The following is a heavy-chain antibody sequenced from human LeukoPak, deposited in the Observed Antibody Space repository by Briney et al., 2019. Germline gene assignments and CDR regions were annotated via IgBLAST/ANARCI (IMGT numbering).Heavy chain of an antibody. CDR3: ARGQRRHTDLAPSFDY. D-gene: IGHD5-18*01. CDR2: ITGSGGST. J-gene: IGHJ4*02. V-gene: IGHV3-23*01. Sequence: GGSLRLSCAASGFTFSSYGMNWVRQALGKGLEWVSGITGSGGSTYYADSVKGRFTISRDNSKNTLYLQMNSLRAEDTAVFYCARGQRRHTDLAPSFDYWGQGILVTVSS. CDR1: GFTFSSYG.